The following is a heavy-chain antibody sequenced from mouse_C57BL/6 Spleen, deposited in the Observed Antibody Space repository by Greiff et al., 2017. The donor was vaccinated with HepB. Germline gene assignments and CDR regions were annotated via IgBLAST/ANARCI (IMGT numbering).Heavy chain of an antibody. Sequence: EVKLVESGGGLVKPGGSLKLSCAASGFTFSSYAMSWVRQTPEKRLEWVAAISDGGSYTYYPDNVKGRFTISRDNAKNNLYLQMSHLKSEDTAMYYCARDGGEVFAYWGQGTLVTVSA. CDR2: ISDGGSYT. J-gene: IGHJ3*01. CDR3: ARDGGEVFAY. CDR1: GFTFSSYA. V-gene: IGHV5-4*01.